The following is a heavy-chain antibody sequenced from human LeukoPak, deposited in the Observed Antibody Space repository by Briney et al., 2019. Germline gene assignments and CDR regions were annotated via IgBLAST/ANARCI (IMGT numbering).Heavy chain of an antibody. CDR3: AKDRGGGPTNFDY. V-gene: IGHV3-23*01. Sequence: SGGSLRLSCAASGFTFRSYAMSWVRQAPGKGLEWVSGISDSGGGTYYADSVQGRFTISRDNSKNTLYLQMTSLRAEDTAIYYCAKDRGGGPTNFDYWGQGTRVTVSA. J-gene: IGHJ4*02. D-gene: IGHD1/OR15-1a*01. CDR1: GFTFRSYA. CDR2: ISDSGGGT.